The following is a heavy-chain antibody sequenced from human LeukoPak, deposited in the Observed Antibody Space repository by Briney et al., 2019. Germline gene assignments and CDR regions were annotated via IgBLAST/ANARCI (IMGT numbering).Heavy chain of an antibody. J-gene: IGHJ4*02. CDR2: INPSGGST. Sequence: GASVKVSCKASGYTFTSYYMHWVRQAPGQGPEWMGIINPSGGSTSYAQKFQGRVTMTRDMSTSTVYMELSSLRSEDTAVYHCARTSGRIVGALDYWGQGTLVTVSS. CDR1: GYTFTSYY. V-gene: IGHV1-46*01. D-gene: IGHD1-26*01. CDR3: ARTSGRIVGALDY.